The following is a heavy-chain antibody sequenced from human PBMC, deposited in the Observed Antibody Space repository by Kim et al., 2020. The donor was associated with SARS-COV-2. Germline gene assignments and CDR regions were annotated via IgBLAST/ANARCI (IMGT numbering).Heavy chain of an antibody. CDR3: ASGLYYYGSGYYYGMDV. D-gene: IGHD3-10*01. Sequence: VKGRFTISRDNSKNTLYLQMNSLRAEDTAVYYCASGLYYYGSGYYYGMDVWGQGTTVTVSS. J-gene: IGHJ6*02. V-gene: IGHV3-66*01.